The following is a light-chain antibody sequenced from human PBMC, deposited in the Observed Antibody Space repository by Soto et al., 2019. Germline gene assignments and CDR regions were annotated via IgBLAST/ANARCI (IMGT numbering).Light chain of an antibody. Sequence: QTVVTQPPSASGTPGQRVTISCSGSSSNIGSNIVKWFQQLPGTAPKLLMYANNERPSGVPDRFSGSKSGTSASLAISGLQSEDEADYYCASWDDSLNAWVFGGGTKLTVL. CDR2: ANN. CDR3: ASWDDSLNAWV. CDR1: SSNIGSNI. V-gene: IGLV1-44*01. J-gene: IGLJ3*02.